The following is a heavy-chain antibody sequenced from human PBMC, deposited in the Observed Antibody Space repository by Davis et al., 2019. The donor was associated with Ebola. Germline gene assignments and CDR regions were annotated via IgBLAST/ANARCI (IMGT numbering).Heavy chain of an antibody. D-gene: IGHD6-19*01. V-gene: IGHV4-34*01. CDR1: GGSFSGYY. Sequence: MPSETLPLTCAVYGGSFSGYYWSWIRQPPGKGLEWIGEINHSGSTNYNPSLKSRVTISVDTSKNQFSLKLSSVTAADTAVYYCASRGYSSGWYKGKYFDYWGQGTLVTVSS. J-gene: IGHJ4*02. CDR2: INHSGST. CDR3: ASRGYSSGWYKGKYFDY.